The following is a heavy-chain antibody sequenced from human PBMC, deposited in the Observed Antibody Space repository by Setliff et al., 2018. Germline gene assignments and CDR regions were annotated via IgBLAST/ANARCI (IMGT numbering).Heavy chain of an antibody. J-gene: IGHJ4*02. V-gene: IGHV1-69*13. D-gene: IGHD2-21*01. CDR1: GGDFNNCA. CDR3: ATLFAYPDF. Sequence: ASVKVSCKISGGDFNNCAISWVRQVPGQGLEWMGGIIPMFGAPNYAQKFQDRVIISVDEAMTTAFMELSSLRADDTAVYFCATLFAYPDFWGQGTQVTVSS. CDR2: IIPMFGAP.